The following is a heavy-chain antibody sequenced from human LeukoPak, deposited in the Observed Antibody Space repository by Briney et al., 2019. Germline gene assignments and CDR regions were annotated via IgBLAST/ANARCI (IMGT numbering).Heavy chain of an antibody. CDR1: GGSISTYY. J-gene: IGHJ5*02. Sequence: SETLSLTCTGSGGSISTYYWSWIRQPPGKGLEWIGYIYYSGSTNYNPSLKSRVTISVDTSKNQFSLKLSSVTAADTAVYYCARGSGSYYILNWFDPWGQGSLVTVSS. D-gene: IGHD3-10*01. CDR3: ARGSGSYYILNWFDP. V-gene: IGHV4-59*01. CDR2: IYYSGST.